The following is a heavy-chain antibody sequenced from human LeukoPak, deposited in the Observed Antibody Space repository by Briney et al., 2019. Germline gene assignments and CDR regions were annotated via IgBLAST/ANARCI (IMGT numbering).Heavy chain of an antibody. CDR1: GGSISSYY. V-gene: IGHV4-4*07. J-gene: IGHJ3*02. CDR3: ARDLHSSSWYGAFLAFDI. D-gene: IGHD6-13*01. CDR2: IYTSGST. Sequence: SETLSLTCTVSGGSISSYYWSWIRQPAGKGLEWIGRIYTSGSTNYNPSLKSRVTMSVDTSKNQFSLKLGSVTAADTAVYYCARDLHSSSWYGAFLAFDIWGQGTMVTVSS.